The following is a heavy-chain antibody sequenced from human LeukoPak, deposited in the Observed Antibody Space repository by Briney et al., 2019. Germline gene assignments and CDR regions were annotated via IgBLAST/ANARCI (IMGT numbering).Heavy chain of an antibody. Sequence: SETLSLTCAVSGGSISSGGYSWRWIRQPPGKGLEWIGYIYHSGSTYYNPSLKSRVTISVDRSKNQFSLKLSSVTAADTAVYYCARAPLSDAFDIWGQGTMVTVSS. CDR1: GGSISSGGYS. J-gene: IGHJ3*02. CDR2: IYHSGST. V-gene: IGHV4-30-2*01. D-gene: IGHD2/OR15-2a*01. CDR3: ARAPLSDAFDI.